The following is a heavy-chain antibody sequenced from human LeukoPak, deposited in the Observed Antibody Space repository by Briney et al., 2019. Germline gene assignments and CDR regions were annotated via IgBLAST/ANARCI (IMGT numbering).Heavy chain of an antibody. CDR1: GGSISSYY. CDR2: IYYSGST. V-gene: IGHV4-59*12. CDR3: ARDQTIFGGNDAFDI. Sequence: SETLSLTCTVSGGSISSYYWSWIRQPPGKGLEWIGYIYYSGSTYYNPSLKSRVTISVDTSKNQFSLKLSSVTAADTAVYYCARDQTIFGGNDAFDIWGQGTMVTVSS. J-gene: IGHJ3*02. D-gene: IGHD3-3*01.